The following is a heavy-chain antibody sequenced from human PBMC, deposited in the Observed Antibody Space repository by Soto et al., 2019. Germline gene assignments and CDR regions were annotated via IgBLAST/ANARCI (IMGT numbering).Heavy chain of an antibody. J-gene: IGHJ4*02. CDR1: GGSISSGGYS. Sequence: QLQLQESGSGLVKPSQTLSLTCAVSGGSISSGGYSWSWIRQPPGKGLEWIGYIYHSGSTYYNPSLKSRVTISVDRYKNQFSLKLSSVTAADTAVYYCARGKVLIRGKEGYFDYWGQGTLVTVSS. CDR3: ARGKVLIRGKEGYFDY. D-gene: IGHD1-26*01. V-gene: IGHV4-30-2*01. CDR2: IYHSGST.